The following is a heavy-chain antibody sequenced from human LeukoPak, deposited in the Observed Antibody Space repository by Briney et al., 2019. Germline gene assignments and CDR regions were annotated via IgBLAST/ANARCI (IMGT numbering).Heavy chain of an antibody. Sequence: PGGSLRLSCVAPGFTFSSYAMTWFRQAPGKGLEWASTISGSGDNTYYADSVKGRFTISRDNSKNTLYLQMNSLRAEGTAVYYCAKARSSSCQGDYWGQGTLVTVSS. J-gene: IGHJ4*02. CDR2: ISGSGDNT. D-gene: IGHD6-13*01. V-gene: IGHV3-23*01. CDR3: AKARSSSCQGDY. CDR1: GFTFSSYA.